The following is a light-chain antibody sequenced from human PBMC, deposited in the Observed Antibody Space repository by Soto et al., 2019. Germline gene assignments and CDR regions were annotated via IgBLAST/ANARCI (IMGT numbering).Light chain of an antibody. CDR3: HSYDSSLSGSVV. Sequence: QSVLTQPPSVSGAPGQRVTISCTGSSSNIGAGYDVHWYQQLPGTAPKLLIYGNSNRPSGVPDRFSGSKSVTSASLAITVLEAEDEDDYYCHSYDSSLSGSVVFGGGTKLTVL. CDR1: SSNIGAGYD. CDR2: GNS. J-gene: IGLJ2*01. V-gene: IGLV1-40*01.